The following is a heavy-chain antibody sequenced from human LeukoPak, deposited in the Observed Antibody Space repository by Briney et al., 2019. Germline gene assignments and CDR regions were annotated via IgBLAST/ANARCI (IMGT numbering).Heavy chain of an antibody. J-gene: IGHJ3*02. CDR3: ARGMITFGGVISYAFDI. Sequence: GASVKVSCKASGYTFTGYYMHWVRQAPGQGLEWMGRINPNSGGTNYAQKFQGRVTMTRDTSISTAYMELSRLRSDDTAVYYCARGMITFGGVISYAFDIWGQGTMVTVS. CDR2: INPNSGGT. CDR1: GYTFTGYY. D-gene: IGHD3-16*02. V-gene: IGHV1-2*06.